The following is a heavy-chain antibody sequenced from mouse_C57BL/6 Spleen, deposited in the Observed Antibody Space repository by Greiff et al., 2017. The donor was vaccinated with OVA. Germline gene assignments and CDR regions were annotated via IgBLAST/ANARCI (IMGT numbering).Heavy chain of an antibody. CDR2: IDPSDSYT. CDR1: GYTFTSYW. J-gene: IGHJ2*01. Sequence: VKLVESGAELVMPGASVKLSCKASGYTFTSYWMHWVKQRPGQGLEWIGEIDPSDSYTNYNQKFKGKSTLTVDKSSSTAYMQLSSLTSEDSAVYYCARRSYYFDYWGQGTTLTVSS. CDR3: ARRSYYFDY. V-gene: IGHV1-69*01.